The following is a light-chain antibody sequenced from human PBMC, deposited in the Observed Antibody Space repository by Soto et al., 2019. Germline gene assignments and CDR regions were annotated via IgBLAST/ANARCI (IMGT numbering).Light chain of an antibody. CDR1: SSDVGAYNY. J-gene: IGLJ1*01. CDR3: SSYAGSNTFV. V-gene: IGLV2-8*01. Sequence: QSALTQPASVSGSLGQSITISCTGTSSDVGAYNYVSWYQQQPGKAPKLMISEVSNRPSGVPDRFSGFKSGNTASLTVSGLRAEDEADYYCSSYAGSNTFVFGTGTKVTV. CDR2: EVS.